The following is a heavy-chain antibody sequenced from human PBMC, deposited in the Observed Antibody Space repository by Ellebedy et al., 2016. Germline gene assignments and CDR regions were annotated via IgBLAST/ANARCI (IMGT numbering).Heavy chain of an antibody. V-gene: IGHV3-30*14. D-gene: IGHD1-26*01. CDR3: TRHGSGSYLHFDY. CDR1: GFTFSSYA. Sequence: GGSLRLSCAASGFTFSSYAMHWVRQAPGKGLEWVAVISYDGSNKYYADSVRSRFTISRDNSENTLFLQMDSLRADDTAVYYCTRHGSGSYLHFDYWGQGTLVTVSS. CDR2: ISYDGSNK. J-gene: IGHJ4*02.